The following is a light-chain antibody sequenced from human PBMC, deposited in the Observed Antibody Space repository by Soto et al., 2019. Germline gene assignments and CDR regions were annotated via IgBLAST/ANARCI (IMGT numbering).Light chain of an antibody. V-gene: IGKV3-15*01. CDR1: QSVSSN. J-gene: IGKJ1*01. CDR2: GAS. Sequence: EIVMTQSPVTLSVSPGERATLSCRASQSVSSNLAWYQQKPGQAPRLLIYGASTRATGIPARFSGSGSGTEFTLTISSLQSEDFAVYYCQQYNNWPGKFGPGTKVEVK. CDR3: QQYNNWPGK.